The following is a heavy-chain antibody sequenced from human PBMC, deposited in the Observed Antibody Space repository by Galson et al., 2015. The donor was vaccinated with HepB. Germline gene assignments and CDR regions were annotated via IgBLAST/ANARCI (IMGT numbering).Heavy chain of an antibody. Sequence: SLRLSCAASGFTFSSYWMHWVRQAPGKGLVWVSRINSDGSSTSYADSVKGRFTISRDNAKNTLYLQMNSLRAEDTAVYYCAREIAAAGPYYYYGMDVWGQGTTVTVSS. J-gene: IGHJ6*02. CDR1: GFTFSSYW. CDR3: AREIAAAGPYYYYGMDV. CDR2: INSDGSST. V-gene: IGHV3-74*01. D-gene: IGHD6-13*01.